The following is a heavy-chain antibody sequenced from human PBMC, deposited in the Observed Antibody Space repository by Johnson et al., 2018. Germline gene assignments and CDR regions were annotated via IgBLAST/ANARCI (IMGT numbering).Heavy chain of an antibody. CDR3: ATRGIEGWDAFDF. J-gene: IGHJ3*01. CDR1: GYSFTSYW. V-gene: IGHV5-51*01. Sequence: EVQLVESGAEVKKPGESLKISCKGSGYSFTSYWIGWVRQMPGKGLEWMGILYPGDSDTRYRPSFQGQVTISADKSISTAYLQWSSRKASETAMYFCATRGIEGWDAFDFWGQGTMVTVSS. D-gene: IGHD3-16*01. CDR2: LYPGDSDT.